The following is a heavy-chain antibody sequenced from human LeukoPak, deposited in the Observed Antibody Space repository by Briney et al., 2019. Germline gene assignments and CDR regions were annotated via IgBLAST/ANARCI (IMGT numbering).Heavy chain of an antibody. J-gene: IGHJ4*02. CDR2: ISGYNGNT. D-gene: IGHD3-16*01. Sequence: ASVKASCKASGYTFTSYGISWVRQAPGQGLEWMGWISGYNGNTKYTQKLQGRVTMTTDTSTSTAYMELRSLRSDDTAVYYCAAALLGELTGYDYWGQGTLVTVSS. CDR3: AAALLGELTGYDY. V-gene: IGHV1-18*01. CDR1: GYTFTSYG.